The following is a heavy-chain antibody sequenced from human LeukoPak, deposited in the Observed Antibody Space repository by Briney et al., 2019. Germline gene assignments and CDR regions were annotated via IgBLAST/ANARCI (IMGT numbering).Heavy chain of an antibody. Sequence: GESLKISCQGFGYDFTTYWIGWVRQMPGKGLEWMGIIYPGDSDMRYSPSFQGQVTFSADKSISTAYLQSRSLKASDTAMYYCARLAYSSGWLTPDYDVFDFWGQGTMVTVSS. CDR1: GYDFTTYW. CDR3: ARLAYSSGWLTPDYDVFDF. V-gene: IGHV5-51*01. D-gene: IGHD6-19*01. J-gene: IGHJ3*01. CDR2: IYPGDSDM.